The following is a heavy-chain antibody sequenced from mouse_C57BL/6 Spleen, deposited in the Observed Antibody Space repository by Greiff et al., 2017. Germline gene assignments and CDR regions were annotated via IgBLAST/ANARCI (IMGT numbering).Heavy chain of an antibody. CDR3: ARYPKGWAFDY. J-gene: IGHJ2*01. Sequence: VQLQQSGPELVKPGASVKISCKASGYAFSSSWMNWVKQRPGKGLEWIGRIYPGDGDTNYNGKFKGKATLTADKSSSTAYMQLSSLTSEDSAVYFCARYPKGWAFDYWGQGTTLTVSS. CDR2: IYPGDGDT. CDR1: GYAFSSSW. V-gene: IGHV1-82*01. D-gene: IGHD2-3*01.